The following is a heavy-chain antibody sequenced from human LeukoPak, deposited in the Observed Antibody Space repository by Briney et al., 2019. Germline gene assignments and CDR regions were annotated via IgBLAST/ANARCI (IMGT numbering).Heavy chain of an antibody. CDR3: ARVYYYYDSSGYYYVNYFDY. Sequence: ASVKVSCKASGYTFTSYYMHWVRQAPGQGLEWMGWISAYNGNTNYAQKLQGRVTMTTDTSTSTAYMELRSLRSDDTAVYYCARVYYYYDSSGYYYVNYFDYWGQGTLVTVSS. V-gene: IGHV1-18*04. J-gene: IGHJ4*02. D-gene: IGHD3-22*01. CDR1: GYTFTSYY. CDR2: ISAYNGNT.